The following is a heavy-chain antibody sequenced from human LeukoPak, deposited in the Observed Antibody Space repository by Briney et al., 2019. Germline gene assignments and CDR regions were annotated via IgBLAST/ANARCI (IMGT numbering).Heavy chain of an antibody. CDR2: ISPNSGGT. J-gene: IGHJ4*02. Sequence: GASVKVSCKASGYTFTGYYMHWVRQAPGQGLEWMGWISPNSGGTNYAQKFQGRVTMTRDTSISTAYMELSRLRSDDTAVYYCARLLRWGWYYFDYWGQGTLVTVSS. V-gene: IGHV1-2*02. D-gene: IGHD7-27*01. CDR3: ARLLRWGWYYFDY. CDR1: GYTFTGYY.